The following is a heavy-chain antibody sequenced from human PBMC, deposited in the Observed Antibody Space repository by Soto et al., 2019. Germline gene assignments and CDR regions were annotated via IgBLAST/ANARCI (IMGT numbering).Heavy chain of an antibody. J-gene: IGHJ5*02. Sequence: EVQLVESGGGLVQPGGSLRLSCAASGFTFSSYSMNWVRQAPGKGLEWVSYISSSSSTIYYADSVKGRFTISRDNAKNSLYLKMNSLRAEDTAVYCCAREEGLLNWFDPWGQGTLVTVSS. CDR1: GFTFSSYS. D-gene: IGHD1-26*01. CDR2: ISSSSSTI. V-gene: IGHV3-48*01. CDR3: AREEGLLNWFDP.